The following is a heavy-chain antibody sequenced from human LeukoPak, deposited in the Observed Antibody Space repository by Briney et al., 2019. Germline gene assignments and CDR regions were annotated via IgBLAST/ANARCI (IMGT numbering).Heavy chain of an antibody. CDR3: AREYSTEVFDY. Sequence: SQTLSLTFAISGDSVSSNSAAWNWLRQSPSRGLEWLGRTYYMSKWYNDYAVSVKTRITINPDTSKNQFSLQLNSVTPEDTAVYYCAREYSTEVFDYWGQGTLVTVSS. D-gene: IGHD2-8*01. J-gene: IGHJ4*02. CDR1: GDSVSSNSAA. V-gene: IGHV6-1*01. CDR2: TYYMSKWYN.